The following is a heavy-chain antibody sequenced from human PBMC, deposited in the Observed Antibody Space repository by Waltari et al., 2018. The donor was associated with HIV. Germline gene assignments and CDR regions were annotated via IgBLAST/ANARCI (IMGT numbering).Heavy chain of an antibody. CDR1: VFTFSSYS. Sequence: EVQLVESGGGLVQPGGSLRLSCAASVFTFSSYSMNWVLQAPGKGVEGVSYSSSSSSTISYADSVKGRFTISRDNAKNSLYLQMNSLRDEDTAVYYCARDQGYSSSWVFDYWGQGTLVTVSS. CDR3: ARDQGYSSSWVFDY. J-gene: IGHJ4*02. V-gene: IGHV3-48*02. D-gene: IGHD6-13*01. CDR2: SSSSSSTI.